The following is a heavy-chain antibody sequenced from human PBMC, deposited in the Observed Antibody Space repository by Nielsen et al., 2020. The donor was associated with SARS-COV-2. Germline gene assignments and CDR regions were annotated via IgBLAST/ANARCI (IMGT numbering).Heavy chain of an antibody. CDR3: TTAEYYDFWSGYLN. D-gene: IGHD3-3*01. Sequence: GGPLRLSCAASGFTFSNAWMSWVRQAPGKGLEWVGRIKSKTDGGTTDYAAPVKGRFTISRDDSKNTLYLQMNSLKTEDTAVYYCTTAEYYDFWSGYLNWGQGTLVTVSS. CDR2: IKSKTDGGTT. CDR1: GFTFSNAW. J-gene: IGHJ4*02. V-gene: IGHV3-15*01.